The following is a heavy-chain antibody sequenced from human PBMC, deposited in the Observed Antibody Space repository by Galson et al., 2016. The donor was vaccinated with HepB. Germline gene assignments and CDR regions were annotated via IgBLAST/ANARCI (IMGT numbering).Heavy chain of an antibody. CDR2: IYYSGSP. CDR3: ARDEVEVVPTTAGEFYYNYGMDV. V-gene: IGHV4-59*12. J-gene: IGHJ6*02. D-gene: IGHD5-12*01. Sequence: PPGKGLEWIGYIYYSGSPNYNPSLKSRVTISVDNAKNSLYLQMDSLRAEDTAVYYCARDEVEVVPTTAGEFYYNYGMDVWGQGTTVTVSS.